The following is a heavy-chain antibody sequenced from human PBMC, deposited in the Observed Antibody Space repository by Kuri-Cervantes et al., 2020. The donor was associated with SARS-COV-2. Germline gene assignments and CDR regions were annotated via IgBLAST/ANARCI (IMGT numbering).Heavy chain of an antibody. V-gene: IGHV3-15*01. D-gene: IGHD6-13*01. CDR1: GFTFKEAW. CDR2: IKSKTDGGTT. CDR3: TTGGSHYSSSWYPVGY. J-gene: IGHJ4*02. Sequence: GGSLRLSCAASGFTFKEAWMSWVRQAPGKGLEWVGRIKSKTDGGTTDYAAPVKGRFTISRDDSKNTLYLQMNSLKTEDTAVYYCTTGGSHYSSSWYPVGYWGQGTLVTGSS.